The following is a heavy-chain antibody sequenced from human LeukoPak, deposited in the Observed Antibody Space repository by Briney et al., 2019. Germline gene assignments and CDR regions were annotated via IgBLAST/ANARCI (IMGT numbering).Heavy chain of an antibody. CDR2: ISGSGGRT. CDR1: GFSFNSYA. CDR3: AKSAGAFDI. D-gene: IGHD1-1*01. V-gene: IGHV3-23*01. Sequence: GGSLRLSCAASGFSFNSYAMSWVRQAPGKGLEWVSAISGSGGRTYYADSVKGRFTISRDNSNNTLYLQMNSLRAEDTAVYYCAKSAGAFDIWGQGTMVTVSS. J-gene: IGHJ3*02.